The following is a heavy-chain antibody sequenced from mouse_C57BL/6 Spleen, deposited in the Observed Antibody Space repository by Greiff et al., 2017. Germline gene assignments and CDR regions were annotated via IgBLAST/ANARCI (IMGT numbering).Heavy chain of an antibody. J-gene: IGHJ3*01. CDR3: ARYYYGSSLFAY. D-gene: IGHD1-1*01. CDR2: IYPGSGST. V-gene: IGHV1-55*01. CDR1: GYTFTSYW. Sequence: VQLQQPGAELVKPGASVKMSCKASGYTFTSYWITWVKQRPGQGLEWIGDIYPGSGSTNYNEKFMSKATLTVDTSSSPAYMQLSSLTSEDSAVYYCARYYYGSSLFAYWGQGSLVTVSA.